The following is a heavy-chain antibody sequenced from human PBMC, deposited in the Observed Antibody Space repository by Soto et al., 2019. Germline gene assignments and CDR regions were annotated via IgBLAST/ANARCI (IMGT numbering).Heavy chain of an antibody. Sequence: SETLFLTCTVSGDSIISSDFYWGWVRQPPGKGLEWIGSIFYLGSSYYNPSLKSRVTMSVDTSKNQFSLRLRSVTAADTALYFCARHSLALRKNSWFDPWGQGIMVTVSS. CDR3: ARHSLALRKNSWFDP. CDR1: GDSIISSDFY. CDR2: IFYLGSS. J-gene: IGHJ5*02. V-gene: IGHV4-39*01. D-gene: IGHD3-3*02.